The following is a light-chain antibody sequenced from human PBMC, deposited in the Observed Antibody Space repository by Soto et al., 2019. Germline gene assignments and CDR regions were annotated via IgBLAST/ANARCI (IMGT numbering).Light chain of an antibody. V-gene: IGKV3-20*01. CDR1: QTASSRF. CDR3: QQYATSPLT. J-gene: IGKJ4*01. Sequence: EIVLTQTPGTLFRSTKVTATLSCRSSQTASSRFLAWYQQKPGQAPRLLIYGALSRATGIPDRFSGSGSGTDFTLTISRLEAEDFALYYCQQYATSPLTFGGGTKVDIK. CDR2: GAL.